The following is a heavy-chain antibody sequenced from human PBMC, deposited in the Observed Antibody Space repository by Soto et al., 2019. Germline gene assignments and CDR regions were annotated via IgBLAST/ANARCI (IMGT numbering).Heavy chain of an antibody. D-gene: IGHD3-22*01. CDR2: IYYSGGT. CDR3: ARDHYDSSGYYSYDAFDI. V-gene: IGHV4-59*01. CDR1: GGSISSYY. J-gene: IGHJ3*02. Sequence: SETLSLTCTVSGGSISSYYWSWIRQPPGKGLEWIGYIYYSGGTNYNPSLKSRVTISVDTSKNQFSLRLSSVTAADTAVYYCARDHYDSSGYYSYDAFDIWGQGTMVTVSS.